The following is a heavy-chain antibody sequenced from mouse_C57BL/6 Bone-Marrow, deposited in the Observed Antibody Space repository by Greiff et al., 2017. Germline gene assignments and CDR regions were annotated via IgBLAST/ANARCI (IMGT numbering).Heavy chain of an antibody. Sequence: EVKLLESGGGLVQPGGSLKLSCAASGFTFSDYGMAWVRQAPRKGPEWVAFISNLAYSIYYADTVTGRCTISRENAKNTLYLEMSSLRSEDTAMYNCARQDYGSSYDYARDYWGQGTSVTVSS. CDR2: ISNLAYSI. CDR1: GFTFSDYG. D-gene: IGHD1-1*01. V-gene: IGHV5-15*01. CDR3: ARQDYGSSYDYARDY. J-gene: IGHJ4*01.